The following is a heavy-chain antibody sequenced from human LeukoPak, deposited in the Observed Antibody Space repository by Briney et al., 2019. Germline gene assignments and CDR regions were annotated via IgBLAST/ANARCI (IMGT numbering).Heavy chain of an antibody. CDR2: IIPIFGTA. J-gene: IGHJ6*03. D-gene: IGHD6-6*01. Sequence: SVKVSCKASGGTFSSYAISWVRQAPGQGLEWMGGIIPIFGTANYAQTFQGRVTITADESTSTAYMELSSLRSEDTAVYYCARVDREYSSSSSYYYMDVWGKGTTVTVSS. V-gene: IGHV1-69*13. CDR3: ARVDREYSSSSSYYYMDV. CDR1: GGTFSSYA.